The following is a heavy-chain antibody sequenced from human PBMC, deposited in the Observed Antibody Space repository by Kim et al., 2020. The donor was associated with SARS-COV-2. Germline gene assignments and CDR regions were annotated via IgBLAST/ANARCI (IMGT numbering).Heavy chain of an antibody. Sequence: SAQKHQGRVTMTTDTSTSTAYMELRSLRSDDTAVYYCARLLGDYVGYFDYWGQGTLVTVSS. V-gene: IGHV1-18*01. CDR3: ARLLGDYVGYFDY. J-gene: IGHJ4*02. D-gene: IGHD4-17*01.